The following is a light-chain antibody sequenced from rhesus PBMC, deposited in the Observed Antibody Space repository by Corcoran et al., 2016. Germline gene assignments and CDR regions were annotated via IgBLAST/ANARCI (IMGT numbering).Light chain of an antibody. V-gene: IGKV2-65*01. CDR1: QSLVHSNGNTY. Sequence: DVVMTQSPLALPITPGQPASISCRSSQSLVHSNGNTYLSWFQQKLGQPQRLLIYKVSIRYSGVPDRFSGSGAGTDFTLKISRVEDEDVGVYSCMQYTHIPLTFGGGTKVEIK. CDR2: KVS. CDR3: MQYTHIPLT. J-gene: IGKJ4*01.